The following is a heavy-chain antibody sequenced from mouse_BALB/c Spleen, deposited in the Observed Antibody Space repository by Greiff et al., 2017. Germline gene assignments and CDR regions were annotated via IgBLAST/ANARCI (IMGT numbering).Heavy chain of an antibody. V-gene: IGHV7-3*02. J-gene: IGHJ3*01. CDR1: GFTFTDYY. Sequence: EVPVVESGGGLVQPGGSLRLSCATSGFTFTDYYMSWVRQPPGKALEWLGFIRNKANGYTTEYSASVKGRFTISRDNSQSILYLQMNTLRAEDSATYYCARDTWFAYWGQGTLVTVSA. CDR2: IRNKANGYTT. CDR3: ARDTWFAY.